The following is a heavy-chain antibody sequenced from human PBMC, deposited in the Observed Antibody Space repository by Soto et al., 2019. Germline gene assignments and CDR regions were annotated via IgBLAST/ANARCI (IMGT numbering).Heavy chain of an antibody. D-gene: IGHD2-15*01. CDR3: ARTKCSGGSCYSRSLDY. V-gene: IGHV4-31*03. CDR2: RYYSEST. J-gene: IGHJ4*02. CDR1: GGSITTGGYY. Sequence: SETLSLTCTVSGGSITTGGYYWSWIRQLPGKGLEWIGHRYYSESTYYNPSLKSRVSISLDTSKNQFSLKLSFVTAADTAMYYCARTKCSGGSCYSRSLDYWGQGTPVTVSS.